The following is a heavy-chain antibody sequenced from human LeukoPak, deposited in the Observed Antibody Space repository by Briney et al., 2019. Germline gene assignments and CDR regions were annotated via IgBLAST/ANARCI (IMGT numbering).Heavy chain of an antibody. J-gene: IGHJ6*03. CDR1: GFTFSGYA. CDR3: ARGAGTTVYYMDV. D-gene: IGHD1-7*01. CDR2: ISSDGSNK. V-gene: IGHV3-30*01. Sequence: GGSLRLSCAASGFTFSGYAMHWVRQAPGKGLEGVAVISSDGSNKYYADSVKGQFTISRDNSNNTLYLQMNSLRPEDTAVYYCARGAGTTVYYMDVWGKGTTVTVSS.